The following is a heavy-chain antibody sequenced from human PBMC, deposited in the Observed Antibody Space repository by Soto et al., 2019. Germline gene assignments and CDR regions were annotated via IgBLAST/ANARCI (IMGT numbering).Heavy chain of an antibody. J-gene: IGHJ4*02. CDR2: TNAGNGNT. CDR1: GYTFTSYT. D-gene: IGHD2-21*02. CDR3: ARSIVVVTALDY. Sequence: QVQLVQSGAEEKKPGASVEVSCKATGYTFTSYTMHWVRQAPGQRLEWMGWTNAGNGNTKYSQKFQGRVTITRDTSASTAYMELSSLRSEDTAVYYCARSIVVVTALDYWGQGTLVTVSS. V-gene: IGHV1-3*05.